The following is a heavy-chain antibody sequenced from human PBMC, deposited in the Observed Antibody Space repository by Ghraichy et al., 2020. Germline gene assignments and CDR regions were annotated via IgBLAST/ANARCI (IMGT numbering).Heavy chain of an antibody. J-gene: IGHJ4*02. D-gene: IGHD7-27*01. CDR2: IYYSGST. V-gene: IGHV4-59*01. CDR3: ARDRTGDGWGFDY. CDR1: GGSISSYY. Sequence: SETLSLTCTVSGGSISSYYWSWIRQPPGKGLEWIGYIYYSGSTNYNPSLKSRVTISVDTSKNQFSLKLSSVTAADTAVYYCARDRTGDGWGFDYWGQGTLVTVSS.